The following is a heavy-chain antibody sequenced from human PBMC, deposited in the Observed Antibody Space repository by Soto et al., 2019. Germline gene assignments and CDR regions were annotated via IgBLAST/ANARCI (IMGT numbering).Heavy chain of an antibody. CDR2: RWYDGSNK. CDR1: GFTFSSYG. CDR3: AGTYYNDSSGTLGLAFDI. D-gene: IGHD3-22*01. J-gene: IGHJ3*02. Sequence: QVQLVESGGGVVQPGRSLRLSCAASGFTFSSYGMHWVRQAPGKGLEWVAVRWYDGSNKYYADSVKGRFTISRDNSNNTPYLQIKGLGDEDTAVYYCAGTYYNDSSGTLGLAFDIWGQGTMVTVSS. V-gene: IGHV3-33*01.